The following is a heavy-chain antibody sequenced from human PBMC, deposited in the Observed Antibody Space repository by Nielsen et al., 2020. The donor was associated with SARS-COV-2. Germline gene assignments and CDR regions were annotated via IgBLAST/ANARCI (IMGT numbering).Heavy chain of an antibody. V-gene: IGHV1-46*01. CDR3: ATVYSSSSYYYYYGMDV. CDR2: INPSGGST. CDR1: GYTFTSYF. Sequence: ASVKVSCKASGYTFTSYFIHWVRQAPGPGLEWMGIINPSGGSTSYAQKFQGRVTMTRDTSTSTVYMELSSLRSEDTAVYYCATVYSSSSYYYYYGMDVWGQGTTVTVSS. D-gene: IGHD6-6*01. J-gene: IGHJ6*02.